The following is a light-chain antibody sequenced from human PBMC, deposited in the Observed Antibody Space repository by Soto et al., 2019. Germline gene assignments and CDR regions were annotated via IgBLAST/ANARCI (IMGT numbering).Light chain of an antibody. V-gene: IGLV1-51*01. CDR1: SSNIGNNV. Sequence: QSVLTQPPSVSAAPGQTVTISCPGGSSNIGNNVVAWYQQFPGTAPKLLIYDNNKRPSGIPDRFSGSKSGTSATLGITGLQTGDEADYYCGTWDSGLSAGGVFGGGTKLTVL. J-gene: IGLJ2*01. CDR2: DNN. CDR3: GTWDSGLSAGGV.